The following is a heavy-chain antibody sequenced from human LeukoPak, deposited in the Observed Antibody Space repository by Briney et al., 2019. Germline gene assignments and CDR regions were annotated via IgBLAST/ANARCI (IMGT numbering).Heavy chain of an antibody. J-gene: IGHJ6*02. Sequence: PGGSLRLSCAASGFTVSNSYMSRVRQAPGKGLEWVSVIYSGDIGGCTYYSDSVKGRFTISRDNSKNTLNLQMNSPRDEDTAVYYCARDPNYYNYGMDVWGQGTMVTVSS. CDR1: GFTVSNSY. CDR2: IYSGDIGGCT. CDR3: ARDPNYYNYGMDV. V-gene: IGHV3-66*01.